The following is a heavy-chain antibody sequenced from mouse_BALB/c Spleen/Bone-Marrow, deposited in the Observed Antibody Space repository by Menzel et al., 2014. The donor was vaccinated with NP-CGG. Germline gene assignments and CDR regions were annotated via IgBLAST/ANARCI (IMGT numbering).Heavy chain of an antibody. D-gene: IGHD4-1*01. CDR2: IVPRSGYT. V-gene: IGHV1-4*02. Sequence: QVQLQQSASELARPGASVRLSCRASGYTFTGYTMQWVKQRPGQGLEWIGYIVPRSGYTDYNQKFKDKTTLTVDKSSSTAYMQLKRLTSEDSAVYYCTTGAYWGQGTLVTVSA. CDR3: TTGAY. CDR1: GYTFTGYT. J-gene: IGHJ3*01.